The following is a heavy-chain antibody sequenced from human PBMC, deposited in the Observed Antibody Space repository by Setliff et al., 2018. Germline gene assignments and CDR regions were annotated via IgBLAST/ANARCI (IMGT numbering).Heavy chain of an antibody. D-gene: IGHD3-22*01. J-gene: IGHJ4*02. CDR2: ISAYNGDT. V-gene: IGHV1-18*01. CDR3: ARINFYVSSGYHYAPDF. CDR1: GYTFTSYG. Sequence: GASVKVSCKASGYTFTSYGISWVRQAPGQGLEWMGWISAYNGDTNYAQKLQGRVTMTTDTSTSTAYMELRSLRSDDTAVYYCARINFYVSSGYHYAPDFWGQGTLVTVSS.